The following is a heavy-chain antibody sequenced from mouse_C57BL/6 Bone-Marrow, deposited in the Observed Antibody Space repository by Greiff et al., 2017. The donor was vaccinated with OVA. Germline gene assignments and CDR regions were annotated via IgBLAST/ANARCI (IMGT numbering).Heavy chain of an antibody. Sequence: DAGGGLVQPKGSLKLSCAASGFSFNTYAMNWARQAPGKGLEWVARIRSKSNNYATYYADSVKDRFTISRDDSESMLYLQMNSLKTEDTAMDYCVRRDGYGYFDYWGQGTTLTVSS. J-gene: IGHJ2*01. V-gene: IGHV10-1*01. CDR1: GFSFNTYA. D-gene: IGHD2-3*01. CDR3: VRRDGYGYFDY. CDR2: IRSKSNNYAT.